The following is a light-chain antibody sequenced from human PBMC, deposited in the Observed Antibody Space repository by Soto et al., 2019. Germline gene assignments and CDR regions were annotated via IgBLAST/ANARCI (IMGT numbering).Light chain of an antibody. CDR3: CSYAGNSEV. CDR1: SGDVGSYNL. Sequence: QSALTQPASVSGSPGQSITIPCTGTSGDVGSYNLVSWYQQHPGKAPKLIIYEVTERPSGVSNRFSGSESGSTASLTISGLQPEDEADYYCCSYAGNSEVFGTGTKVTVL. V-gene: IGLV2-23*02. CDR2: EVT. J-gene: IGLJ1*01.